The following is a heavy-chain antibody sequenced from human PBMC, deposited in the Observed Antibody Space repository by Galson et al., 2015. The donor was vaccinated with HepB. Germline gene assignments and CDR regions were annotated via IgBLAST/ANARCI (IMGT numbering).Heavy chain of an antibody. CDR2: ISGYNGRA. D-gene: IGHD6-13*01. J-gene: IGHJ3*02. V-gene: IGHV1-18*01. Sequence: SVKVSCKASGYSFTSYGVTWVRQAPGQGLQWMGWISGYNGRAIYAQEFQDRVTLTTDTSTTTASMEVRRLTSDDTAIYYRARDLAAETTDAFDIWGQGTMVIVSS. CDR3: ARDLAAETTDAFDI. CDR1: GYSFTSYG.